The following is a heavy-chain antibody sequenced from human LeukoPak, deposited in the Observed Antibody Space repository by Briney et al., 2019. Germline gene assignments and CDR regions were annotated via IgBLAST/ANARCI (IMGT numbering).Heavy chain of an antibody. Sequence: GGSLRLSCADFGITFNNYWLAWVRQVPGKGLEWVANIRQGGSEEYYVESVKGRFTISRDNAKKSVYLQMNSLRAVDTAIYYCATYYDYLSGYYTGIDYWGQGTLVIVSS. CDR3: ATYYDYLSGYYTGIDY. D-gene: IGHD3-3*01. CDR2: IRQGGSEE. V-gene: IGHV3-7*01. J-gene: IGHJ4*02. CDR1: GITFNNYW.